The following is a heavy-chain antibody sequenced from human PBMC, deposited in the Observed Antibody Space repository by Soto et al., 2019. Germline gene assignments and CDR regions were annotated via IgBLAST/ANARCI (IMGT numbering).Heavy chain of an antibody. J-gene: IGHJ5*02. CDR2: IYYSGST. V-gene: IGHV4-39*01. Sequence: QLQLQESGPGLVKPSETLSLTCTVSGGSISRSTYYWGWIRQPPGKGLEWVGSIYYSGSTYYNPSLKSRVTITVDTSKNQFSLKLSSVTAADTAVYFCVTNIEYSRSPFDPWGQGTLVTVSS. CDR3: VTNIEYSRSPFDP. D-gene: IGHD6-6*01. CDR1: GGSISRSTYY.